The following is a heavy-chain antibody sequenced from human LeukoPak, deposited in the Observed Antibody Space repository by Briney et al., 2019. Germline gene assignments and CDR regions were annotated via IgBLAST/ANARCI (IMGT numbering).Heavy chain of an antibody. D-gene: IGHD2-15*01. Sequence: GGSLRLSCAASGFTVSSNYMSWVRQAPGKGLEWVSVIYSGGSTYYADSVKGRFIISRDNSKNTLYLQMNSLRAEDTAVYYCARESVEGGTSYWGQGTLVTVSS. CDR2: IYSGGST. CDR3: ARESVEGGTSY. V-gene: IGHV3-53*01. J-gene: IGHJ4*02. CDR1: GFTVSSNY.